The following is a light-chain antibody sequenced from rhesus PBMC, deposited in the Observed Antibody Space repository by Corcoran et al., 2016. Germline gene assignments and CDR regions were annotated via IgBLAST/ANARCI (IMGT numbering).Light chain of an antibody. CDR3: QQYSDDTLT. J-gene: IGKJ4*01. Sequence: DIQMTQSPSALSASVGDRVTISCRASQNIYRNIAWYQQKPLEAPKLLIYATSTLQTGIPSRFSGSGVETDVTLTITSLQPEDSAAYYCQQYSDDTLTFGGGTKVEI. CDR1: QNIYRN. CDR2: ATS. V-gene: IGKV1S8*01.